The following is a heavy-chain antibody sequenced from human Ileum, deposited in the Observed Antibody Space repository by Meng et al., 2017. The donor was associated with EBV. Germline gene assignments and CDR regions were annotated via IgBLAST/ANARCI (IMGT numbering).Heavy chain of an antibody. CDR1: GFTFSSYW. CDR3: SRDLAGSDDD. D-gene: IGHD6-25*01. V-gene: IGHV3-74*01. J-gene: IGHJ4*02. CDR2: TNEDGRIT. Sequence: EGQLVESGGALVQPGGSLRLSWAASGFTFSSYWMHWVRQDPGQGLVWVSRTNEDGRITNYADSVKGRFTISRDNTKNTLYLQMNSLRAEDTAVYFCSRDLAGSDDDWGQGTLVTVSS.